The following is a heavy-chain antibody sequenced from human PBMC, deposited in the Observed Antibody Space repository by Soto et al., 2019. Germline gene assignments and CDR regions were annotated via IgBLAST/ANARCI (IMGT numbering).Heavy chain of an antibody. CDR1: GFTFGSYA. CDR2: ISYDGSNK. CDR3: ARELIAARPSPPPIDY. D-gene: IGHD6-6*01. Sequence: PGGSLRLSCGASGFTFGSYAMHWVRQAPGKGLEWVAVISYDGSNKYYADSVKGRFTISRDNSKNTLYLQMNSLRAEDTAVYYCARELIAARPSPPPIDYWGQGTLVTVSS. J-gene: IGHJ4*02. V-gene: IGHV3-30-3*01.